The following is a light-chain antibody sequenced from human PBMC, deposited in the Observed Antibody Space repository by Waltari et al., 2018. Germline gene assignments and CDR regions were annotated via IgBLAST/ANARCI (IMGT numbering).Light chain of an antibody. Sequence: QSVLTQPPSTSGTPGQTVTISCSGSTSNIGTNTVTWYQLLPGTAPKTVIFVNYDRASGVPDRFSACKSGTSACLVISGLQSEDEADYVCATWDDSLSGRVFGGGTKVTVL. V-gene: IGLV1-44*01. CDR1: TSNIGTNT. J-gene: IGLJ3*02. CDR2: VNY. CDR3: ATWDDSLSGRV.